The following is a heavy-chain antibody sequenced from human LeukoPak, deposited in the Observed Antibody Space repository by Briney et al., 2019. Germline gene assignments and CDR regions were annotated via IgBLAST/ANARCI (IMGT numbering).Heavy chain of an antibody. CDR1: GGSFSGYY. Sequence: PSETLSLTCAVYGGSFSGYYWSWIRQPPGKGLEWIGEINHSGSTNYNPSLKSRVTISVDTSKNQFSLKLSSVTAADTAVYYCAKETSSGNFVTIDCWGQGTLVTVSS. CDR2: INHSGST. J-gene: IGHJ4*02. V-gene: IGHV4-34*01. D-gene: IGHD1-26*01. CDR3: AKETSSGNFVTIDC.